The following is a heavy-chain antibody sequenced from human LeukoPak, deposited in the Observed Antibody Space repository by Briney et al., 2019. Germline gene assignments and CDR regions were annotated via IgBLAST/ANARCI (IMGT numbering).Heavy chain of an antibody. CDR3: ARAKPSVRGVTLYFDY. V-gene: IGHV4-59*10. D-gene: IGHD3-10*01. CDR2: IYTSGST. Sequence: PSETLSLTCAVYGGSFSGYYWSWIRQPAGKGLEWIGRIYTSGSTNYNPSLKSRVTMSVDTSKNQFSLKLSSVTAADTAVYYCARAKPSVRGVTLYFDYWGQGTLVTVSS. J-gene: IGHJ4*02. CDR1: GGSFSGYY.